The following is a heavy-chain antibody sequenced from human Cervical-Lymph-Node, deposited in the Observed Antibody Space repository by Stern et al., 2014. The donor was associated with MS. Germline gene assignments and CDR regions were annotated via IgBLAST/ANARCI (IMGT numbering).Heavy chain of an antibody. J-gene: IGHJ4*02. CDR1: GFTVSSAY. D-gene: IGHD1-14*01. CDR3: ARDPRDHLGLFY. Sequence: EVQLVESGGGLIQPGGSLRLSCAASGFTVSSAYMNWVRQAPGKGLEWVSIIYSDGTTYYADSVKGRFTISRDNSKNTLSLQMNSLRAEDTAVYYCARDPRDHLGLFYWGQGTLVTVSS. V-gene: IGHV3-53*01. CDR2: IYSDGTT.